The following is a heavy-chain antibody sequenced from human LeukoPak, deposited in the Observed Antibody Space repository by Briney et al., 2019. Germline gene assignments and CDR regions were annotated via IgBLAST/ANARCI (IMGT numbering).Heavy chain of an antibody. J-gene: IGHJ4*02. Sequence: KPGGSLRLSCAASGFTFSDYYMSWIRQAPGKGLEWVSYISSSGSTIYYADSVKGRFTISRDNAKNSLYLQMNSLRAEDTAVYYCARDLSSIAAPYFDYWGQGTLVTVSS. CDR3: ARDLSSIAAPYFDY. D-gene: IGHD6-6*01. CDR1: GFTFSDYY. V-gene: IGHV3-11*04. CDR2: ISSSGSTI.